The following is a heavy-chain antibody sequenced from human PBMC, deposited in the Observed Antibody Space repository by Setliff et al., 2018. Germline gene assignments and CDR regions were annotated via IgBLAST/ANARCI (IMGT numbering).Heavy chain of an antibody. D-gene: IGHD2-21*02. J-gene: IGHJ5*02. CDR1: GYSFTSYW. Sequence: PGESLKISCKGSGYSFTSYWIGWVRQMPGKGLEWMGIIYPGDSDTRYSPSFQGQVTISADKSISTAYLQWNSLKASDNAIYYCARGSLGTAIPPWFHPWGHGTLVTVSS. V-gene: IGHV5-51*01. CDR3: ARGSLGTAIPPWFHP. CDR2: IYPGDSDT.